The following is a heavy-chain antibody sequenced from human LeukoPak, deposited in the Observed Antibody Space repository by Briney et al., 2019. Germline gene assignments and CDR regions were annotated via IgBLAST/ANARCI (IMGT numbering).Heavy chain of an antibody. V-gene: IGHV1-2*06. CDR3: ARDPYYYDSSGYSDY. D-gene: IGHD3-22*01. CDR2: INPNSGGT. CDR1: GYTFTGYY. Sequence: ASVKVSCKASGYTFTGYYMHWVRQAPGQGLEWMGRINPNSGGTNYAQKFQGRVTMTRDTSISTAYMELSRLRSDDTAVYYCARDPYYYDSSGYSDYWGQGTLVTVYS. J-gene: IGHJ4*02.